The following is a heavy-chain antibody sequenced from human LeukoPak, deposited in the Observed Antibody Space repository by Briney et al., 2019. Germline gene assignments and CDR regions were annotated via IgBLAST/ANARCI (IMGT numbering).Heavy chain of an antibody. CDR1: GFTFSAYA. J-gene: IGHJ5*02. V-gene: IGHV3-23*01. Sequence: PGGSLRLSCAASGFTFSAYAMTWVRQAPGEGLEWVSSIRSNGGSTYYADSVKGRFTISRDNSQNTVYLQMNSLRSEDTAVYYCAKSLVPTRRGEVSWGQGTLVTVSS. D-gene: IGHD3-16*01. CDR3: AKSLVPTRRGEVS. CDR2: IRSNGGST.